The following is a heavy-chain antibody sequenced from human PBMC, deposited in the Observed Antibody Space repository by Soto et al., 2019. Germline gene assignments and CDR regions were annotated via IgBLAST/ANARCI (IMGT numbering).Heavy chain of an antibody. Sequence: GESLKISCKGSGYSFTSYWIGWVRQMPGKGLEWMGIIYPGDSDTRYSPSFQGQVTISADKSISIAYLQWSSLKASDTAVYYCTRSPQVYDFWSGYYGDAFDIWGQGTMVTVSS. V-gene: IGHV5-51*01. J-gene: IGHJ3*02. CDR2: IYPGDSDT. CDR1: GYSFTSYW. CDR3: TRSPQVYDFWSGYYGDAFDI. D-gene: IGHD3-3*01.